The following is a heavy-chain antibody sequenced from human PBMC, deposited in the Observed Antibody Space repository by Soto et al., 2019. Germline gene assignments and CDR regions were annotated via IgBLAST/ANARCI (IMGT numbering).Heavy chain of an antibody. CDR2: IIPIFGTA. Sequence: QVQLVQSGAEVKKPGSSVMVSCKASGGTFGSYAISWVRQAPGQGLEWMGGIIPIFGTANYAQKFQGRVTITADESTSTAYMELSSLRSEDTAVYYCARVTTIGDYYYGMDVWGQGTTVTVSS. V-gene: IGHV1-69*01. CDR1: GGTFGSYA. J-gene: IGHJ6*02. D-gene: IGHD3-16*01. CDR3: ARVTTIGDYYYGMDV.